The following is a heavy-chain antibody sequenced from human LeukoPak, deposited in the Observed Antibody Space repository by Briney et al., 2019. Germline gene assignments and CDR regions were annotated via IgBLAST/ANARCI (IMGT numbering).Heavy chain of an antibody. CDR3: ARKGGYYDSSGYYYDYDAFDI. D-gene: IGHD3-22*01. Sequence: PGGSLRLSCAASGFTFSSYWMSWVRQAPGKGLEWVANIKQDGSEKYYVDSVKGRFTISRDNAKNSLYLQMNSLRAEDTAVYYCARKGGYYDSSGYYYDYDAFDIWGQGTMVTVSS. CDR1: GFTFSSYW. V-gene: IGHV3-7*01. CDR2: IKQDGSEK. J-gene: IGHJ3*02.